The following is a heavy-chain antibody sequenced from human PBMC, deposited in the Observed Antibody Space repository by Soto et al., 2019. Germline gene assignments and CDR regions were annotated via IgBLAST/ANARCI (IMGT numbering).Heavy chain of an antibody. V-gene: IGHV3-23*01. D-gene: IGHD2-2*01. J-gene: IGHJ5*02. CDR1: GFTFSSYA. Sequence: EVQLLESGGGLVQPGGSLRLSCAASGFTFSSYAMSWVRQAPGKGLEWVSAISGSGGSTYYADSVKGRFTISRDKSKNTLYLQMNSLRAEDTAVYYCALRGSSTSSGWFDPWGQGTLVTVSS. CDR2: ISGSGGST. CDR3: ALRGSSTSSGWFDP.